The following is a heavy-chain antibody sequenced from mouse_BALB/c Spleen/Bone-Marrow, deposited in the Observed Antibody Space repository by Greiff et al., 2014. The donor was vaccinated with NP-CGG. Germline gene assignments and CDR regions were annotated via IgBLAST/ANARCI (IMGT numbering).Heavy chain of an antibody. CDR2: ISSGGTT. Sequence: EVMLVESGGGLVKPGGSLKLSCAASGFTFSSCALSWVRRTPEKRLEWVASISSGGTTYYQDSVKGRFTISRDNARNILYLQMSSLGPEDTAIFYCAAITTVAYWGQGTILTVTS. V-gene: IGHV5-6-5*01. D-gene: IGHD1-1*01. CDR3: AAITTVAY. J-gene: IGHJ2*01. CDR1: GFTFSSCA.